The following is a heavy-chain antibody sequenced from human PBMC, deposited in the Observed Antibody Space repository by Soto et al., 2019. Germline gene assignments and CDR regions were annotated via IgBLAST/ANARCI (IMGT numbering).Heavy chain of an antibody. V-gene: IGHV4-4*09. CDR2: IYNSGST. CDR3: TRPEQGDYAFDI. J-gene: IGHJ3*02. D-gene: IGHD2-21*02. Sequence: PSETLSLTCTVSGGSITNYYWSWVRQPPGKGLEWIGYIYNSGSTDYNPSLKSRVTISIDTSKNQVSLRLFSVTASDTAVYYCTRPEQGDYAFDIWGQGTMVTV. CDR1: GGSITNYY.